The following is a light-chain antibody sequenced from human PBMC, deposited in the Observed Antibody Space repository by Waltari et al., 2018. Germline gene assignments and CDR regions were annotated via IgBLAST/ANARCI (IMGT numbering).Light chain of an antibody. CDR2: GAS. J-gene: IGKJ2*01. CDR1: QSVSSSY. V-gene: IGKV3-20*01. CDR3: QQYGSSPLYT. Sequence: EIVLTQSPGTLSLSPGERATLSCRASQSVSSSYLAWYQQKPCQAPRLLIYGASSRATGIPDMFSGSGSGTDFTLTISRLEPEDFAVYYCQQYGSSPLYTFGQGTKLEIK.